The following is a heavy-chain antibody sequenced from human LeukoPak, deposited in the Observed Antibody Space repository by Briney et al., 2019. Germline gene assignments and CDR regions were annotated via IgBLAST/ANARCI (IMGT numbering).Heavy chain of an antibody. CDR1: GGSFSDYY. J-gene: IGHJ4*02. CDR2: INHSGST. D-gene: IGHD3-10*01. Sequence: PSETLSLTCAVYGGSFSDYYWSWVRQPPGEGLEWIGEINHSGSTNYNPSLKSRVTISVDTSKNQFSLKLSSVTAADTAVYYCARHGLLWFGEVSFDYWGQGTLVTVSS. V-gene: IGHV4-34*01. CDR3: ARHGLLWFGEVSFDY.